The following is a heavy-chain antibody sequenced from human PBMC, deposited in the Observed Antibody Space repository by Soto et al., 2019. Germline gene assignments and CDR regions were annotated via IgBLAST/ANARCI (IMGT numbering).Heavy chain of an antibody. Sequence: GGSLRLSCAASGFTFSSYSMNWVRQAPGKGLEWVSSISSSSSYIYYADPVKGRFTISRDIAKNSSFLQMNSLRAEETAVYNCARDYSSGWNEGMDVWGPGTTVTVSS. CDR3: ARDYSSGWNEGMDV. V-gene: IGHV3-21*04. J-gene: IGHJ6*02. CDR1: GFTFSSYS. CDR2: ISSSSSYI. D-gene: IGHD6-19*01.